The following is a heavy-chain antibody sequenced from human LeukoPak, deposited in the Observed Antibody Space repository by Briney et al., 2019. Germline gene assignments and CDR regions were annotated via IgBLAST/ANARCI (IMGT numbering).Heavy chain of an antibody. CDR2: INHSGST. CDR1: GGSFSGYY. V-gene: IGHV4-34*01. Sequence: SETLSLTCAVYGGSFSGYYWSWIRQPPGKGLEWIGEINHSGSTNYNPSLKSRVTISVDKSKNQFSLKLSSVTAADTAVYYCARTSDSGDFDYWGQGTLVTVSS. J-gene: IGHJ4*02. D-gene: IGHD3-22*01. CDR3: ARTSDSGDFDY.